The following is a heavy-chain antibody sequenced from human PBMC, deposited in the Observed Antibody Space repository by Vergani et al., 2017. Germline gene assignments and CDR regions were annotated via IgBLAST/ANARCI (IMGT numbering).Heavy chain of an antibody. V-gene: IGHV4-31*01. CDR2: IYYSGST. J-gene: IGHJ5*02. CDR3: ARHSTVEWLVKLGWIDP. CDR1: ALSISSGGYY. D-gene: IGHD6-19*01. Sequence: QVQLQESGPGLVKPSQTLSLTCSVSALSISSGGYYWSWIRQHPGKGLEWIGYIYYSGSTYYNPSLKSPVTISIDTSKNQFSLKLSSVTAADTAVYFCARHSTVEWLVKLGWIDPWGQGSLVTVSS.